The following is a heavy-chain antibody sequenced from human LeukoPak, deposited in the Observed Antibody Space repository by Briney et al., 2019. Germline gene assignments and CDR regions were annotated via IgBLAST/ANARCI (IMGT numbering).Heavy chain of an antibody. D-gene: IGHD7-27*01. J-gene: IGHJ4*02. CDR1: GGSVSNYY. CDR2: IYYSGST. V-gene: IGHV4-59*02. CDR3: ARGNWGSRLLDY. Sequence: PSETLSLTCTVSGGSVSNYYWSWIRQPPGKELEWIGYIYYSGSTNYNPSLKSRVTISVDTSKNQFSLKLSSVTAADTAVYYCARGNWGSRLLDYWGQGTLVTASS.